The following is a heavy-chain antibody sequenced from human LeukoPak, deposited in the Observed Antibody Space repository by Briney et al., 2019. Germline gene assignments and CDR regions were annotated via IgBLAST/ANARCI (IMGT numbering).Heavy chain of an antibody. CDR2: ISAYNGNT. D-gene: IGHD3-3*01. V-gene: IGHV1-18*01. CDR3: ARTILRFLEWSRLGNWFDP. Sequence: ASVKVSCKASGYTFTSYGISWVRQAPGQGLEWMGWISAYNGNTNYAQKLQGRVTMTTDTSTSTAYMELRSLRSDDTAVYHCARTILRFLEWSRLGNWFDPWGQGTLVTVSS. J-gene: IGHJ5*02. CDR1: GYTFTSYG.